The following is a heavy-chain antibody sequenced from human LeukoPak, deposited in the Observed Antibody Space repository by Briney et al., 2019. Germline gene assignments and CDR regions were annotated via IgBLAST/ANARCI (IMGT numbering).Heavy chain of an antibody. CDR3: AKEGSGYSYGHQYFDY. Sequence: GGSLRLSCAASGFTFSSYWMHWVRQAPGKGLEWVSAISGSGGSTYYADSVKGRFTISRDNSKNTLYLQMNSLRAEDTAVYYCAKEGSGYSYGHQYFDYWGQGTLVTVSS. V-gene: IGHV3-23*01. D-gene: IGHD5-18*01. J-gene: IGHJ4*02. CDR1: GFTFSSYW. CDR2: ISGSGGST.